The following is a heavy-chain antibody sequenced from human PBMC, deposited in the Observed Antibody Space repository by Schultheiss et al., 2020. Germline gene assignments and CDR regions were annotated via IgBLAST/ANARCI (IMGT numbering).Heavy chain of an antibody. CDR1: GFTFSSYA. CDR3: TRPYSSSWPEYFQD. V-gene: IGHV3-23*01. J-gene: IGHJ1*01. Sequence: GGSLRLSCAASGFTFSSYAMSWVRQAPGKGLEWVSAISGSGGSTYYADSVKGRFTISRDNAKNSLYLQMNSLSAEDTAVYYCTRPYSSSWPEYFQDWGQGTLVTVSS. D-gene: IGHD6-13*01. CDR2: ISGSGGST.